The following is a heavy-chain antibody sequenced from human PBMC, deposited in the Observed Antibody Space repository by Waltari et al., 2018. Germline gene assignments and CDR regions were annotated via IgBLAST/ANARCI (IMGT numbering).Heavy chain of an antibody. D-gene: IGHD6-19*01. CDR3: ARVLVAGTFDY. V-gene: IGHV3-21*01. CDR1: GFTFITYN. CDR2: ITGSSNYI. J-gene: IGHJ4*02. Sequence: EVRLVESGGGLVKPGGSLRLSCATSGFTFITYNMNWVRQAPGKGLEWVSSITGSSNYIDYAGSVKGRFSISRDNAKNSLYLQMNTLRAEDTAVYYCARVLVAGTFDYWGQGTLVTVSS.